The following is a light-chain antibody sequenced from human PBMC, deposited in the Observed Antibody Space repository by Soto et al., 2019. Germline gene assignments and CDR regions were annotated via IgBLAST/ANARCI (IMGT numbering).Light chain of an antibody. CDR2: ESS. Sequence: QSALAQPASVSGSPGQSITISCTGTSSDVGDYDLVSWFQQHPGKAPKLLIFESSKRPSGVSIRFSRSRSGNTASLTVSGLQAEDEADYFCCSYAGYSYVFGTGTKVTVL. V-gene: IGLV2-23*01. CDR1: SSDVGDYDL. J-gene: IGLJ1*01. CDR3: CSYAGYSYV.